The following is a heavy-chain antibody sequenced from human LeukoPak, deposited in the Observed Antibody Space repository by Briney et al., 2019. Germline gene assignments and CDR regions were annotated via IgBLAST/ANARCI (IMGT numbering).Heavy chain of an antibody. D-gene: IGHD3-22*01. J-gene: IGHJ6*02. CDR1: GFTFSSYA. CDR2: ISGSVGST. Sequence: GGSLRLSCAASGFTFSSYAMSWVRQAPGKGLEWVSAISGSVGSTYYADSVKGRFTISRDNSKNTLYLQMNSLRAEDTAVYYCAKDRVPEWLSLYGMDVWGQGTTVTVSS. V-gene: IGHV3-23*01. CDR3: AKDRVPEWLSLYGMDV.